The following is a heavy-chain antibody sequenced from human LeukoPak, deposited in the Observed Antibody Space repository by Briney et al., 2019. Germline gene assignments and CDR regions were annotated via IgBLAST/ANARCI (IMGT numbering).Heavy chain of an antibody. CDR3: AKMPVSYSSGWSVFDY. V-gene: IGHV3-23*01. CDR1: GFTFSSYA. CDR2: ISGSGGST. D-gene: IGHD6-19*01. Sequence: GGSLRLSCAASGFTFSSYAMSWVRQAPGKGLEWVSAISGSGGSTYYADSVNGRFTISRDNSKHTLYLQMNSLRAEDTAVYYCAKMPVSYSSGWSVFDYWGQGNLVTVSS. J-gene: IGHJ4*02.